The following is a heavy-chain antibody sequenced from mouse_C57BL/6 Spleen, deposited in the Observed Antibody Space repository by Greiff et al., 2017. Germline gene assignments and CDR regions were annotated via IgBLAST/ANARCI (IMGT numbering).Heavy chain of an antibody. J-gene: IGHJ4*01. Sequence: VQLQQSGPELVKPGASVKISCKASGYAFSSSWMHWVKQRPGKGLEWIGRIYPGDGDTNYNGKFKGKATLTADKSSSTAYMQLSSLTSEDSAVYFCSRDELFYAMDDWGQGTSVTVSS. CDR1: GYAFSSSW. V-gene: IGHV1-82*01. CDR2: IYPGDGDT. CDR3: SRDELFYAMDD.